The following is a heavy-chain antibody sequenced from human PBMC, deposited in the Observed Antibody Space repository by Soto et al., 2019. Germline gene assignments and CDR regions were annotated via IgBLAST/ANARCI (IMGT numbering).Heavy chain of an antibody. D-gene: IGHD2-21*01. CDR1: GYTFIHYY. CDR2: INPNGGST. V-gene: IGHV1-46*01. J-gene: IGHJ4*02. CDR3: ARSLPPGDF. Sequence: QVQLVQSGAEVKKPGASVKVSCKASGYTFIHYYIHWVRQAPGQGLEWMAIINPNGGSTNYAQKFRGRVTVTSDTSTTTVSMELNSLGSDDTAVYFCARSLPPGDFWGQGTLVTVSS.